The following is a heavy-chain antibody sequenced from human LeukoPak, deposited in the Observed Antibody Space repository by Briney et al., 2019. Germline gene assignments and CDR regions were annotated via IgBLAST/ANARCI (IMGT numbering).Heavy chain of an antibody. CDR2: INPNSGGT. D-gene: IGHD1-1*01. Sequence: ASVKVSCKASGYTFTGYYMHWVRQAPGQGLEWMGWINPNSGGTDYAQKFQGRVTMTRDTSISTAYMELSRLRSGDTAVYYCARSLGLERRGAAFDIWGQGTMVTVSS. V-gene: IGHV1-2*02. CDR3: ARSLGLERRGAAFDI. CDR1: GYTFTGYY. J-gene: IGHJ3*02.